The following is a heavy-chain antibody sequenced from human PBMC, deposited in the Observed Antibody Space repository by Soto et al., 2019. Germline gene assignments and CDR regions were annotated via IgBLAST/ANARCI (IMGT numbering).Heavy chain of an antibody. CDR2: IDPSDSYT. CDR3: ASSPRGYCSSTSCRELGNYYGMDV. Sequence: GESLKISCKGSGYSFTSYWISWVRQMPGKGLEWMGRIDPSDSYTNYSPSFQGHVPISADKSISTAYLQWSSLKASDTAMYYCASSPRGYCSSTSCRELGNYYGMDVWGQGTTVTV. J-gene: IGHJ6*02. D-gene: IGHD2-2*01. V-gene: IGHV5-10-1*01. CDR1: GYSFTSYW.